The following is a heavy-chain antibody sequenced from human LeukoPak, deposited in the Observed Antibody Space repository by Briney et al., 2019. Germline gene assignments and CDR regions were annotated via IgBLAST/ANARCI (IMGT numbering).Heavy chain of an antibody. CDR1: GGSISSSSYY. Sequence: SETLSLTCTVSGGSISSSSYYWGWIRQPPGKGLEWIGSIYYSGSTYYNPSLKSRVTISVDKSKNQFSLKLSSVTAADTAVYYCARVSMATETNWGQGTLVTVSS. CDR2: IYYSGST. V-gene: IGHV4-39*07. CDR3: ARVSMATETN. D-gene: IGHD5-24*01. J-gene: IGHJ4*02.